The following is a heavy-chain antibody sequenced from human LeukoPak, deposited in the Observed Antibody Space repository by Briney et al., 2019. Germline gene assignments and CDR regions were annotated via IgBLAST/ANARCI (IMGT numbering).Heavy chain of an antibody. Sequence: PGGSLRLSCAASGYTFSRYWMHWVRQGPGKGLVWVSRINEDGSSTSYAESVGGRFTISRDNAKNTLYLQVNSLRAEDAAVYYCTTDTFGARDSWGQGTLVTVSS. J-gene: IGHJ4*02. V-gene: IGHV3-74*01. CDR2: INEDGSST. D-gene: IGHD3-10*01. CDR1: GYTFSRYW. CDR3: TTDTFGARDS.